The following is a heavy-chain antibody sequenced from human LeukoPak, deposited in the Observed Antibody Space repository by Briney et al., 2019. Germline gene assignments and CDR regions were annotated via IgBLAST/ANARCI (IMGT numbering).Heavy chain of an antibody. CDR2: IYYSGST. V-gene: IGHV4-39*07. J-gene: IGHJ5*02. Sequence: SETLSLTCTVSGGSISSSSYYWGWIRQPPGKGLEWIGSIYYSGSTYYNPSLKSRVTISVDTSKNQFSLKLSSVTAADTAVYYCARKFVPLLWFGGGSRFDPWGQGTLVTVSS. CDR3: ARKFVPLLWFGGGSRFDP. CDR1: GGSISSSSYY. D-gene: IGHD3-10*01.